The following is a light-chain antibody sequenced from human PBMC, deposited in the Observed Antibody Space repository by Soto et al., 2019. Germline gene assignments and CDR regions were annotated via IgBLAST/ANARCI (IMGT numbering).Light chain of an antibody. V-gene: IGKV1-5*01. J-gene: IGKJ1*01. Sequence: DIQMIQSPSTLSASVGDRVTITCRASLSISSWLAWYQQKPGKAPKLLIYDASNLESGVPSTFSGSGSGTDFTLTISGLEPEDFAVYYCQQRNNWPWTFGQGTKVAIK. CDR2: DAS. CDR3: QQRNNWPWT. CDR1: LSISSW.